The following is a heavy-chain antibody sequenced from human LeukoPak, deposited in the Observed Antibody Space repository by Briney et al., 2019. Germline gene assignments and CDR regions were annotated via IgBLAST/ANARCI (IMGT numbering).Heavy chain of an antibody. Sequence: GSLRLSCAASGFTFSSNGMHWVRQAPGKGLEGVAVIWYDGSNKYYADSVKGRFTISRDNSKNTLDLQMNSLKAEDTAVYLCAGGAAPGDPPPVWFDPWGQGTLVTVSS. J-gene: IGHJ5*02. D-gene: IGHD7-27*01. CDR1: GFTFSSNG. CDR3: AGGAAPGDPPPVWFDP. CDR2: IWYDGSNK. V-gene: IGHV3-33*01.